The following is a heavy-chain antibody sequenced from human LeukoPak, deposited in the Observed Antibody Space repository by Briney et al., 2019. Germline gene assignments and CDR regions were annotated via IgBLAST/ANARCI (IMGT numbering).Heavy chain of an antibody. J-gene: IGHJ1*01. Sequence: GGSLRLSCAASGFTFSSYAMTWVRQAPGKGLEWVSSISNSGGSTFYADSVRGRFTISRDNSKNTLYLQMNSLRAEDTAVYYCAKDGHYDSSGFTLQYWGQGTLVTVSS. CDR2: ISNSGGST. V-gene: IGHV3-23*01. CDR3: AKDGHYDSSGFTLQY. CDR1: GFTFSSYA. D-gene: IGHD3-22*01.